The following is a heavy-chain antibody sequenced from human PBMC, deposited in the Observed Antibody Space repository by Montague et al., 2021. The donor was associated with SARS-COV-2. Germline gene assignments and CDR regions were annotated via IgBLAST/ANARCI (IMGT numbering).Heavy chain of an antibody. Sequence: TLSLTCTVSGGSIRSGSYYWSWIRQPAGKGLEWIGRIYSSGSTNYNPSLKSRVTMSVDTSKNQFSLTVSSVTAADTAAYYCARDYGDYSYYYGLDVWGQGTTVTVSS. J-gene: IGHJ6*02. CDR1: GGSIRSGSYY. CDR2: IYSSGST. D-gene: IGHD4-17*01. V-gene: IGHV4-61*02. CDR3: ARDYGDYSYYYGLDV.